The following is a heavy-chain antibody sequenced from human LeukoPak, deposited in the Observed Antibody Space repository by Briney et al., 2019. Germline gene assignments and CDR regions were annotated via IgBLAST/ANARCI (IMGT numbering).Heavy chain of an antibody. CDR1: GFTFDDYA. CDR3: AKANGDYGVYYFDY. Sequence: GGSLRLSCAASGFTFDDYAMHWVRQAPGKGLEWVSGISWNSGSIGYADSVKGRFTISRDNAKNSLYLQMNSLRAEDTALYYCAKANGDYGVYYFDYWGQGTLVTVSS. CDR2: ISWNSGSI. D-gene: IGHD4-17*01. V-gene: IGHV3-9*01. J-gene: IGHJ4*02.